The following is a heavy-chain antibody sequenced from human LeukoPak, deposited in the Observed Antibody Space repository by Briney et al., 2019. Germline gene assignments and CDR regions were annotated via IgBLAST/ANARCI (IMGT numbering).Heavy chain of an antibody. V-gene: IGHV4-59*01. CDR3: ARSLGYCSGGSCYSGNYPGYWFDP. Sequence: SETLSLTCIVSGGSIRTYYWSWIRQPPGKGLEWIGYIYYSGNTNYNPSLQSRVTISVDTSKNQFSLKLSSVTAADTAVYYCARSLGYCSGGSCYSGNYPGYWFDPWGQGTLVTVSP. CDR1: GGSIRTYY. CDR2: IYYSGNT. J-gene: IGHJ5*02. D-gene: IGHD2-15*01.